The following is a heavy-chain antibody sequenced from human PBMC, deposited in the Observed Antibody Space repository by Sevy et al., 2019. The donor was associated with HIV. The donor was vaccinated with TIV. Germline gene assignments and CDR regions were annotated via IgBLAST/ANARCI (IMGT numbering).Heavy chain of an antibody. D-gene: IGHD1-26*01. V-gene: IGHV3-49*04. CDR1: GVTLGDYD. CDR2: IRNTAYGGTR. J-gene: IGHJ6*02. Sequence: GGSLRLSCTVSGVTLGDYDMSWVRQAPGKGLEWVGFIRNTAYGGTREYAASVKGRFTISRDDSKSITYLQMNSLKAEDTAVYYCTRVGGATARGMDFWGQGTTVTVSS. CDR3: TRVGGATARGMDF.